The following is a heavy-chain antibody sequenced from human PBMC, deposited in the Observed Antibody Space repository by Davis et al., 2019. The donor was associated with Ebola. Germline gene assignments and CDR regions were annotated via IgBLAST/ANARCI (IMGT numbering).Heavy chain of an antibody. CDR2: IWYDGSNN. CDR1: GFTFSSYG. Sequence: GGLLRSSFAALGFTFSSYGMHWVRQAPGKGLEWVAVIWYDGSNNYYADSVKGRFTIPRDNSKNTLYLQMTSLRAEDTAVYYCASTLYRNGDYGSRSRTPEDYWGQGTLVTVSS. V-gene: IGHV3-33*01. J-gene: IGHJ4*02. D-gene: IGHD4-17*01. CDR3: ASTLYRNGDYGSRSRTPEDY.